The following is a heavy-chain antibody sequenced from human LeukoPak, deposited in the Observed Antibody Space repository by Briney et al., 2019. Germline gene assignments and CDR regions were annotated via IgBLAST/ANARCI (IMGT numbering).Heavy chain of an antibody. D-gene: IGHD3-22*01. Sequence: EASVKVSCKASGYTFTSYGISWVRQAPGQGLEWMGWISAYNGNTNYAQKLQGRVTMTTDTSTSTAYMKLRSLRSDDTAVYYCARSGPYDSSGYCYDYWGQGTLVTVSS. CDR3: ARSGPYDSSGYCYDY. V-gene: IGHV1-18*01. CDR2: ISAYNGNT. CDR1: GYTFTSYG. J-gene: IGHJ4*02.